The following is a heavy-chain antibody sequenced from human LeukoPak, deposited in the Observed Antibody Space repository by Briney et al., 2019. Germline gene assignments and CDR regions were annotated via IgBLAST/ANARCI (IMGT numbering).Heavy chain of an antibody. J-gene: IGHJ3*02. Sequence: GESLKISCKGSEYSFTSYWIGWVRQMPGKGLEWMGIIYPGDSDTKYSPSFQGQVTISADKSISTAYLQWSSLKASDTAMYYCARRRIAVAGTSPYDAFDIWGQGTMVTVSS. D-gene: IGHD6-19*01. CDR1: EYSFTSYW. V-gene: IGHV5-51*01. CDR2: IYPGDSDT. CDR3: ARRRIAVAGTSPYDAFDI.